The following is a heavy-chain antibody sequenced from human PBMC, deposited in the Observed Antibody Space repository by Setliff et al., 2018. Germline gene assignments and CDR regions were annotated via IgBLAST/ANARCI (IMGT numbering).Heavy chain of an antibody. Sequence: LRLSCAASGFTFSTYRMHWVRQAPGKGLEWVAVIWDDGGNKSHADSVKGRFTISRDSSKNTLYLQMNSLRPEDTAVYYCARTCSGSGCYAGLESWGQGTPVTVSS. V-gene: IGHV3-33*08. CDR1: GFTFSTYR. CDR3: ARTCSGSGCYAGLES. CDR2: IWDDGGNK. J-gene: IGHJ4*02. D-gene: IGHD2-15*01.